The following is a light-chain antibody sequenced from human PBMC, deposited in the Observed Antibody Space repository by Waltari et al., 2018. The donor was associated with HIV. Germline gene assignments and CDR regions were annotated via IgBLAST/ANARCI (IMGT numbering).Light chain of an antibody. CDR3: MEALETPLT. CDR1: QSLLKSNGYIY. V-gene: IGKV2-28*01. CDR2: LGS. J-gene: IGKJ4*01. Sequence: DIVMTQSPLSLSVTPGEPASISCTSSQSLLKSNGYIYLDWYLQKPAQSPQLLIYLGSNRASGVPDRFSGSGSATDFTLKISRVEAEDAGIYYCMEALETPLTFGGGTRVEIK.